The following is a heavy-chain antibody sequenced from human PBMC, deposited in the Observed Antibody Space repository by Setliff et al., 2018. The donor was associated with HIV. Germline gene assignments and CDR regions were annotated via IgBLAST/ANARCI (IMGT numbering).Heavy chain of an antibody. V-gene: IGHV4-61*05. CDR1: GGSISSNSYY. CDR2: IYNSEMI. J-gene: IGHJ5*02. Sequence: LTCTVSGGSISSNSYYWSWIRQPPGKGLQWIGFIYNSEMINYNPSLKSRVSMSLDTSTNQFSLELSSVTAADTAVYYCASRVYYYDESRILREEGFVPWGQGTLVTVSS. D-gene: IGHD3-22*01. CDR3: ASRVYYYDESRILREEGFVP.